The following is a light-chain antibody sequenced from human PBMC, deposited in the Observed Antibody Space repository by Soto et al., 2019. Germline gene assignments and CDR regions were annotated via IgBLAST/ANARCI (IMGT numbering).Light chain of an antibody. Sequence: PGERATLSCRASQSVSSYFAWYQQKPGQAPRLLIYDASTRAAGIPARFGGSGSGTDFTLTISSLEPEDFAVYYCQQRSDWPLTFGGGTKVEIK. CDR2: DAS. J-gene: IGKJ4*01. CDR1: QSVSSY. V-gene: IGKV3-11*01. CDR3: QQRSDWPLT.